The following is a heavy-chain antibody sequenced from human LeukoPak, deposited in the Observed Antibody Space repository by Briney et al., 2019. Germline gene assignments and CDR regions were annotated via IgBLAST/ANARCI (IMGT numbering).Heavy chain of an antibody. CDR1: GFTVSSNY. J-gene: IGHJ4*02. D-gene: IGHD3-10*01. CDR2: IWHDGSNK. V-gene: IGHV3-33*08. Sequence: GGSLRLSCAASGFTVSSNYMSWVRQAPGKGLEWVAVIWHDGSNKYYADSVKGRFTISRDNSKNTLYLQMNSLRAEDTAVYYCARDPLYYYASGSYLDYWGQGTLVTVSS. CDR3: ARDPLYYYASGSYLDY.